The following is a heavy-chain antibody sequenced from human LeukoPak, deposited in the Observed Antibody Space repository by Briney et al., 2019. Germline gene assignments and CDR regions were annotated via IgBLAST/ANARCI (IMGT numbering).Heavy chain of an antibody. J-gene: IGHJ4*02. Sequence: ASVKVSCKASGYTFTGYYMHWVRQAPGQGLEWMGWISAYNGNTNYAQKLQGRVTMTTDTSTSTAYMELRSLRSDDTAVYYCARDGGVGAAGRKDYWGQGTLVTVSS. CDR3: ARDGGVGAAGRKDY. V-gene: IGHV1-18*04. CDR1: GYTFTGYY. CDR2: ISAYNGNT. D-gene: IGHD1-26*01.